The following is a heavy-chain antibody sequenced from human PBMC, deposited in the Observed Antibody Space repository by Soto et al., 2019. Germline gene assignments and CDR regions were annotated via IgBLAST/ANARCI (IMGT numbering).Heavy chain of an antibody. Sequence: LSLTCTVSGGSISSSSYYWGWIRQPPGKGLEWIGTIYYSGSTYYNPSLKSRVTISVDTSKNQFSLKLSSVTAADTAVYYCARHAYRSGWADHWGQGTLVTVSS. CDR3: ARHAYRSGWADH. V-gene: IGHV4-39*01. J-gene: IGHJ4*02. D-gene: IGHD6-19*01. CDR2: IYYSGST. CDR1: GGSISSSSYY.